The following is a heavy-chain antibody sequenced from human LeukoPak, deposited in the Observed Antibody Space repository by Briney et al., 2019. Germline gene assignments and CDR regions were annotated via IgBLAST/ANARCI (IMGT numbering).Heavy chain of an antibody. CDR2: ISSSGSTI. CDR3: TRSLSVVGD. CDR1: GFTFSSYE. Sequence: GGSLRLSGAASGFTFSSYEMNWVRQAPGKGLEWVSYISSSGSTIYYADSVKGRFTISRDNAKNSLYLQMNSLRAEDSAVYYCTRSLSVVGDWGQGILVTVSS. J-gene: IGHJ4*02. D-gene: IGHD2-21*01. V-gene: IGHV3-48*03.